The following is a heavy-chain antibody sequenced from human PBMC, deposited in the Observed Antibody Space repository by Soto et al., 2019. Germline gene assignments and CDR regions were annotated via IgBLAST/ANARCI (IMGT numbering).Heavy chain of an antibody. V-gene: IGHV3-9*01. J-gene: IGHJ4*02. CDR3: AKGRNIVAVVTPFDG. CDR2: MSWNTDNI. CDR1: GFTFGDYA. D-gene: IGHD2-21*02. Sequence: EVQLVESGGGLVQPGRSLRLSCVASGFTFGDYAMHWVRQAPGKRLEWVAGMSWNTDNIGYADSVKGRFTISRDNARHALYVQMNSLRHEGTAVYYCAKGRNIVAVVTPFDGWGQGALVTVSS.